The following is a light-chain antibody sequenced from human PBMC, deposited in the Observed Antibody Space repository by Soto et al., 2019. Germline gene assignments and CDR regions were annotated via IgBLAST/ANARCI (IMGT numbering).Light chain of an antibody. CDR1: SSDVGGYNY. J-gene: IGLJ1*01. V-gene: IGLV2-14*01. CDR2: DVS. CDR3: GSYTSTDTQFV. Sequence: QSVLPQSPSASRSPGRSITIACTGTSSDVGGYNYVSWYQQHPGKAPKLMIYDVSNRPSGVSDRFSGSKSGNKASLIISNLEAEDESDYYCGSYTSTDTQFVFGTGTKVTVL.